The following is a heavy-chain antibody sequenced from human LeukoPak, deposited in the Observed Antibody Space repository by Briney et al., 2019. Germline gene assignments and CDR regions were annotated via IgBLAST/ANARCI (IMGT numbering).Heavy chain of an antibody. CDR2: LSGTGGTT. CDR1: GFTFSSFA. CDR3: AKGSTSYANWHLDL. J-gene: IGHJ2*01. V-gene: IGHV3-23*01. Sequence: GGSLRLSCAASGFTFSSFAMSWVRQAPGKGLEWVSGLSGTGGTTFNADSVKGRFNISRDNSKNTLSFQIHSLRAEDTAIYYCAKGSTSYANWHLDLWGRGTLVTVSS. D-gene: IGHD2-2*01.